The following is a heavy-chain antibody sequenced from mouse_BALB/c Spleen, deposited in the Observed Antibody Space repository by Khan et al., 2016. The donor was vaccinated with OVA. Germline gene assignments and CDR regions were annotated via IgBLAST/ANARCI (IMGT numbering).Heavy chain of an antibody. D-gene: IGHD1-2*01. CDR1: GYSITSGYG. J-gene: IGHJ2*01. CDR2: ISYSGST. CDR3: ARTARIKY. V-gene: IGHV3-2*02. Sequence: EVQLQQPGPGLVKPSQSLSLTCTVTGYSITSGYGWNWIRQFPGNKLEWMGYISYSGSTNYNPSLKSRISITRDTSKNQFFLQLNSVTTEDTATYYCARTARIKYWGQGTTLTVSS.